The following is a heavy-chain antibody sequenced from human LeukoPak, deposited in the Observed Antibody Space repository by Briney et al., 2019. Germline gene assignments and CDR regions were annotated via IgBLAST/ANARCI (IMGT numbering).Heavy chain of an antibody. D-gene: IGHD3-10*01. Sequence: SETLSLTCAVYGGSFSGYYWSWLRQPPGKGLEWIGEINHSGSTNYNPSLKSRVTISVDTSKNQFSLKLSSVTAADTAVYYCAREGTKNWFDPWGQGTLVTVSS. CDR1: GGSFSGYY. CDR3: AREGTKNWFDP. V-gene: IGHV4-34*01. CDR2: INHSGST. J-gene: IGHJ5*02.